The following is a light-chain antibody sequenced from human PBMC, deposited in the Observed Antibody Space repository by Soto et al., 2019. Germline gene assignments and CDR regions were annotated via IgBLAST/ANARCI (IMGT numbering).Light chain of an antibody. CDR2: GAS. CDR1: QSVGSN. J-gene: IGKJ1*01. V-gene: IGKV3-15*01. Sequence: EIVMTQSPATLSVSPGERATLSCRASQSVGSNLAWYQQKHGQAPRLLIYGASTRATGIPASFIGGGSGTEFTLTISSLQSEDFAVYYFQQYKNGWAFGQGTKVEI. CDR3: QQYKNGWA.